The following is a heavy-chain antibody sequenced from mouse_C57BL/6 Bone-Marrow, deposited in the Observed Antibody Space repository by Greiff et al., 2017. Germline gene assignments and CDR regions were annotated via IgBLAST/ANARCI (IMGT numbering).Heavy chain of an antibody. V-gene: IGHV5-16*01. CDR2: INYDGSST. CDR1: GFTFSDYY. Sequence: EVKLVESEGGLVQPGSSMKLSCTASGFTFSDYYMAWVRQVPEKGLEWVANINYDGSSTYYLDSLKSRFIISRDNAKNILYLQMSSLKSEDTATYYCAREGIQCWYFDVWGTGTTVTVSS. CDR3: AREGIQCWYFDV. J-gene: IGHJ1*03.